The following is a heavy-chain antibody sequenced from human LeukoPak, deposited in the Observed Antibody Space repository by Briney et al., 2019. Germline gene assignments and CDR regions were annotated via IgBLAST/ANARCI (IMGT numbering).Heavy chain of an antibody. V-gene: IGHV4-59*08. CDR2: IYSSGST. CDR3: ARSYCTAGSCYSKIFDS. CDR1: GGSISSFY. J-gene: IGHJ4*02. D-gene: IGHD2-15*01. Sequence: SETLSLTCTVPGGSISSFYWSWIRQPPGKALEWIGYIYSSGSTSYNPSLKSRVTISIDTSKSQFSLKLSSVTAADTAVYYCARSYCTAGSCYSKIFDSWGQGTLVTVSS.